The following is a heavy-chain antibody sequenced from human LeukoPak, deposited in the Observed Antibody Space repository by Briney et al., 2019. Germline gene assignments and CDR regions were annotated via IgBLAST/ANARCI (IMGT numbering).Heavy chain of an antibody. J-gene: IGHJ4*02. Sequence: SETLSLTCTVSGGSISSSSYYWGWIRQPPGKGLEWIGSIYYSGSTYYNPSLKSRVTISVDTSKNQFSLKLSSVTAADTAVYYCASLLSSSRDYWGQGTLVTVSS. CDR1: GGSISSSSYY. D-gene: IGHD6-13*01. CDR3: ASLLSSSRDY. CDR2: IYYSGST. V-gene: IGHV4-39*07.